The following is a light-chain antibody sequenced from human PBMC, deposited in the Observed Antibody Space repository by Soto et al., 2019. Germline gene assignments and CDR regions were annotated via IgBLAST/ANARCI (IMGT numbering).Light chain of an antibody. Sequence: EHVSSQSPGSLSLSQGERATLSCRASQSVISRYLAWYQQKPGQAPRLVIYGAYNRATGIPDRFSGSGSGTDFTLTVSRLEPEDFAVYYCQQYYWAPGTFGQGTRVEI. V-gene: IGKV3-20*01. CDR3: QQYYWAPGT. J-gene: IGKJ5*01. CDR2: GAY. CDR1: QSVISRY.